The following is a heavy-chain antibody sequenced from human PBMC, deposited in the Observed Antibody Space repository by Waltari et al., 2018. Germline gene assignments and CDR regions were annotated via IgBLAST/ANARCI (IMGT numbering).Heavy chain of an antibody. CDR1: GFSLTTSGVG. J-gene: IGHJ4*02. CDR3: AHAMIPCGGVIGWGPPGTFPSNDYFYFDF. CDR2: IPWDSSR. Sequence: QINLRESGPTLAKPTQTLTLTCSFSGFSLTTSGVGVGWIRQPPGKALEWLALIPWDSSRRYSSSLMNRLSITRDTSRHQVTRTLTNVDPVDTATYYCAHAMIPCGGVIGWGPPGTFPSNDYFYFDFWGQGTRVAVSS. D-gene: IGHD3-16*02. V-gene: IGHV2-5*02.